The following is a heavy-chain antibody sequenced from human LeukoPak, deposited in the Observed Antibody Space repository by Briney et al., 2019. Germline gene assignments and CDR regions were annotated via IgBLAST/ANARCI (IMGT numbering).Heavy chain of an antibody. V-gene: IGHV4-61*02. D-gene: IGHD6-13*01. J-gene: IGHJ4*02. CDR3: ARGGIGSAWFQIDY. Sequence: SETLSLTCTVSGDSISSGDYYWSWIRQPAGKGLEWIGRIFTSGSTNYNPSLKSRVTMSVDTSKNQFSLRLSSVTAADTAIYYCARGGIGSAWFQIDYWGQGVLVTVSS. CDR2: IFTSGST. CDR1: GDSISSGDYY.